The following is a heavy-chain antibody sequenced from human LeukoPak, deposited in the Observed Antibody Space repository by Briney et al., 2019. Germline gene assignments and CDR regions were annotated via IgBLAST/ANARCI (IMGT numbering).Heavy chain of an antibody. CDR3: AKDSPVLLWFGEGQNAFDI. CDR1: GFTFASYA. J-gene: IGHJ3*02. D-gene: IGHD3-10*01. CDR2: ISGSGDSI. V-gene: IGHV3-23*01. Sequence: GGSLRLSCAASGFTFASYAMTWVRQAPGKGLEWVSAISGSGDSIYYADSVKGRFTVSRDNSKNTLYLQMNSLRAEDTAVYYCAKDSPVLLWFGEGQNAFDIWGQGTMVTVSS.